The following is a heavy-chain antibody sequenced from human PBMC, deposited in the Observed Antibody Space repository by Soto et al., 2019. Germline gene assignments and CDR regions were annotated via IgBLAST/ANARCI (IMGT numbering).Heavy chain of an antibody. Sequence: GASVKVSFKASGYTFTGYYMHWVRQAPGQGLEWMGWINPNSGGTNYAQKFQGWVTMTRDTSMSTAYMELSSLRSDDTAVYYCARDNPPHDYGAPDAFDIWGQGTMVTVSS. CDR2: INPNSGGT. CDR3: ARDNPPHDYGAPDAFDI. CDR1: GYTFTGYY. V-gene: IGHV1-2*04. D-gene: IGHD4-17*01. J-gene: IGHJ3*02.